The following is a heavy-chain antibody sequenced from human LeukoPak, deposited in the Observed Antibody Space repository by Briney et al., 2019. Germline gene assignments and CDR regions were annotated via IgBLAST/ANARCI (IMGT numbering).Heavy chain of an antibody. CDR3: GRAYCGGDCYTPGEWFDP. CDR2: IYPGDSDT. CDR1: GYSFTSYW. V-gene: IGHV5-51*01. Sequence: GESLKICCKGSGYSFTSYWIGWVRQMPGKGLEWMGIIYPGDSDTRYSASFHGRFTISADKSISPAYLEWSSLKASATAMYYCGRAYCGGDCYTPGEWFDPWGQGTLVTVSS. D-gene: IGHD2-21*02. J-gene: IGHJ5*02.